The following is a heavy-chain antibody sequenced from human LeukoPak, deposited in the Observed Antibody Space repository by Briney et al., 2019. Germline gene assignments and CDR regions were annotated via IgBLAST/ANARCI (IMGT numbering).Heavy chain of an antibody. CDR1: GFTFSNAW. J-gene: IGHJ4*02. CDR2: VSGGGGST. V-gene: IGHV3-23*01. D-gene: IGHD3-22*01. Sequence: PGGSLRLSCAASGFTFSNAWMSWVRQAPGKGLEWVSAVSGGGGSTYYADSVKGRFTISRDNSKNTLFLQMNSLRAEDTAVYYCAKFEGSGYSLDYWGQGTLVTVSS. CDR3: AKFEGSGYSLDY.